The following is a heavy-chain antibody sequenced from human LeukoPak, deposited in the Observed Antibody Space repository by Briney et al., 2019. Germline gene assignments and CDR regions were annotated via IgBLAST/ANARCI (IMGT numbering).Heavy chain of an antibody. V-gene: IGHV3-23*01. CDR2: ISGGGGRT. D-gene: IGHD2-21*01. CDR1: GFTFSSYT. Sequence: GGSLGLSCAASGFTFSSYTMSWVRQAPGKGLEWVSVISGGGGRTYYGDSVKGRFTISRDNSKNTVYLQMNSLRAEDTAVYYCAKDVRDIVVLIDTYMYWGQGTLVTVSS. CDR3: AKDVRDIVVLIDTYMY. J-gene: IGHJ4*02.